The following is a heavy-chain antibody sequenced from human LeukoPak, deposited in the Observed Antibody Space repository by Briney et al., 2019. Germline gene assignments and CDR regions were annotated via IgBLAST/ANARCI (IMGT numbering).Heavy chain of an antibody. D-gene: IGHD3-22*01. CDR1: GFPLRNYA. V-gene: IGHV3-66*01. J-gene: IGHJ4*02. Sequence: GGSLRLSCAASGFPLRNYAMTWVRQAPGKGLEWVSVIYSGGRTYYADSVKGRFTASRDNAKKSLYLQMNSLRAEDTAVYYCARWDDSSGYYPYYFDYWGQGTLVTVSS. CDR3: ARWDDSSGYYPYYFDY. CDR2: IYSGGRT.